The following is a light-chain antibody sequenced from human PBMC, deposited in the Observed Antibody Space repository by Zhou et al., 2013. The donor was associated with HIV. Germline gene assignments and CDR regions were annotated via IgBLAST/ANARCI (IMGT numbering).Light chain of an antibody. CDR2: KAS. Sequence: DIQMTQSPSSLSASAGDRVTITCRASQTISNYLNWYQQKPGKAPTLLIYKASNLQSGVPSRFSGSGSGADFTLTINSLQPEDFAAYYCQHFNSFGGGTKLEMK. CDR1: QTISNY. V-gene: IGKV1-39*01. J-gene: IGKJ4*01. CDR3: QHFNS.